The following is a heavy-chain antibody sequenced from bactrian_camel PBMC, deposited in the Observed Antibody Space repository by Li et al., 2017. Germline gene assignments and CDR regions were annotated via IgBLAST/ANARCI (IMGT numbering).Heavy chain of an antibody. Sequence: HVQLVESGGGSVQAGGSLSLSCATRGYTRRSGCLAWFRQAPGKEREGIAAIWTGGTSRYYADSVKGRFTISRDNANQDNAKNTLRLQMNSLKPEDTAMYICAADTRPRYYCTLRSDFGYWGQGTQVTVS. CDR3: AADTRPRYYCTLRSDFGY. CDR2: IWTGGTSR. CDR1: GYTRRSGC. J-gene: IGHJ6*01. V-gene: IGHV3S1*01. D-gene: IGHD3*01.